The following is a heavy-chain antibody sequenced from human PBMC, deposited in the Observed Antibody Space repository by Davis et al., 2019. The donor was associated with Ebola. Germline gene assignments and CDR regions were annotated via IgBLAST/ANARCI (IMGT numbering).Heavy chain of an antibody. D-gene: IGHD1-1*01. CDR2: IYYSGST. CDR1: GGSISSYY. J-gene: IGHJ6*02. V-gene: IGHV4-59*08. Sequence: GSLRLSCTVSGGSISSYYWSWIRQPPGKGLEWIGYIYYSGSTNYNPSLKSRVTISVDTSKNQFSLKLSSVTAADTAVYYCARRTGTTLGYYYYGMDVWGQGTTVTVSS. CDR3: ARRTGTTLGYYYYGMDV.